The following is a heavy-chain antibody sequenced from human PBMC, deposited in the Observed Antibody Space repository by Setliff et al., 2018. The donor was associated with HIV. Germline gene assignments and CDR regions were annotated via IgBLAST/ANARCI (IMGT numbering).Heavy chain of an antibody. J-gene: IGHJ4*02. Sequence: PSETLSLTCTVSGGSVSRSDYYWSWIRQPAGGGLEWIGRVHISGSVNYNPSLRSRVTISAATSKNQFSLNLSSVTAAETAVYYCARVGYHGSGRYSFDYWGQGTLVTVSS. CDR2: VHISGSV. CDR1: GGSVSRSDYY. D-gene: IGHD3-10*01. V-gene: IGHV4-61*02. CDR3: ARVGYHGSGRYSFDY.